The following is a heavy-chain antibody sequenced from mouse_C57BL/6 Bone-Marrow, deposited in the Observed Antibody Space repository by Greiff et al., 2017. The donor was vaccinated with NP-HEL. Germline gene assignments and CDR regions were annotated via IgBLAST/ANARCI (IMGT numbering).Heavy chain of an antibody. D-gene: IGHD2-4*01. CDR2: INPNNGGT. J-gene: IGHJ1*03. V-gene: IGHV1-26*01. CDR3: ARDGAVYYDYDGWYFDV. Sequence: EVQLQQSGPELVKPGASVKISCKASGYTFTDYYMNWVKQSHGKSLEWIGDINPNNGGTSYNQKFKGKATLTVDKSSSTAYMELRSLTSEDSAVYYCARDGAVYYDYDGWYFDVWGTGTTVTVSS. CDR1: GYTFTDYY.